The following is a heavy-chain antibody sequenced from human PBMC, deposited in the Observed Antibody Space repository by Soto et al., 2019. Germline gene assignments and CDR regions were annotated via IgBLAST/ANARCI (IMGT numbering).Heavy chain of an antibody. CDR3: AREFPMSGSCYFAAYDAFDI. CDR2: INAGNGNT. CDR1: GYTFTIYA. V-gene: IGHV1-3*01. D-gene: IGHD1-26*01. J-gene: IGHJ3*02. Sequence: ASVKVSCKASGYTFTIYAMHCALQSPLQRLDWMGCINAGNGNTKYSQKFQGRVTITRDTSASTAYMELSSLRSEDTAVYYCAREFPMSGSCYFAAYDAFDIWGQGTMVTVSS.